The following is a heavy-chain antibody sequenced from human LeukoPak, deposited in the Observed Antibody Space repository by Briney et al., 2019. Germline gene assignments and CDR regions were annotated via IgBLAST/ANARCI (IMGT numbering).Heavy chain of an antibody. V-gene: IGHV7-4-1*02. J-gene: IGHJ4*02. CDR3: ARDKYQLPYEIDY. CDR2: INTNTGNP. D-gene: IGHD2-2*01. Sequence: ASVKVSCKASGYTFTNYGMNWVRQAPGQGLEWMGWINTNTGNPTYAQGFTERLVFSLDTSVSTAYLQISSLRAEDTALYYCARDKYQLPYEIDYWGRGTLVTVSS. CDR1: GYTFTNYG.